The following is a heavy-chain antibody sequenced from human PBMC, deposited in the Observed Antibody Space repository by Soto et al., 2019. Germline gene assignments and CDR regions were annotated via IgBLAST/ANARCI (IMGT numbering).Heavy chain of an antibody. D-gene: IGHD2-15*01. CDR2: ISYDGSNK. J-gene: IGHJ3*02. CDR1: GFTFSSYG. V-gene: IGHV3-30*18. CDR3: AKMFGGGGAFDI. Sequence: QVQLVESGGGVVQPGRSLRLSCAASGFTFSSYGMHWVRQAPGKGLEWVAVISYDGSNKYYADSVKGRFTISRDNSKNTQYLQMNSLRAEDTAVYYCAKMFGGGGAFDIWGQGTMVTVSS.